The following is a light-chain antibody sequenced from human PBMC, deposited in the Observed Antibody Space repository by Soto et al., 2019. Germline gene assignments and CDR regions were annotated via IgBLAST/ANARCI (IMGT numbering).Light chain of an antibody. CDR3: SSYTGSSTLVV. V-gene: IGLV2-14*01. CDR2: EVS. CDR1: SSDVGGYNY. J-gene: IGLJ2*01. Sequence: QSALTQPASVSGSPGQSITISCTGTSSDVGGYNYVSWYQQHPGKAPKLMIYEVSNRPSGVPNRFSGSKSGNTASLTISGLQAEDEADDYCSSYTGSSTLVVFGGGTKLTVL.